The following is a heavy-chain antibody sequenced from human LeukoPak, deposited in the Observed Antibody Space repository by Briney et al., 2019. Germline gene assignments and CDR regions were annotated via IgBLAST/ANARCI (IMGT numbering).Heavy chain of an antibody. D-gene: IGHD1-26*01. CDR1: VGSISSYY. J-gene: IGHJ4*02. CDR3: ARSPGSFWNFDY. CDR2: IYYNANT. Sequence: SETLSLTCAVSVGSISSYYWSCIRHPPGKGLGWIGYIYYNANTNYNPSPKSRDTISVATSKNQFSLKPSSVTAADTAVYYCARSPGSFWNFDYWGQGTLVTVSS. V-gene: IGHV4-59*08.